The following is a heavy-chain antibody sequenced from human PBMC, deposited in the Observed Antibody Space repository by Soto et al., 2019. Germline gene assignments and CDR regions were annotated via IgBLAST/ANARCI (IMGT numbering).Heavy chain of an antibody. CDR3: ARGEYYYDSSGYYYWSHFDY. J-gene: IGHJ4*02. V-gene: IGHV4-61*01. CDR2: IYYSGST. Sequence: SETLSLTCTVSGGSVSSGSYYWSWIRQPPGKGLEWIGYIYYSGSTNYNPSLKSRVTISVDTSKNQFSLKLSSVTAADTAVYYCARGEYYYDSSGYYYWSHFDYWGQGTLVTVSS. CDR1: GGSVSSGSYY. D-gene: IGHD3-22*01.